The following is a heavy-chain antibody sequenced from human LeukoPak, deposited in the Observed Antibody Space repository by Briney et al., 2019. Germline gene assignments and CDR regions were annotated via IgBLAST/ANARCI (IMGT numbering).Heavy chain of an antibody. D-gene: IGHD3-22*01. V-gene: IGHV1-69*13. CDR3: ARAPQSYYDSSGYYYFDY. J-gene: IGHJ4*02. CDR2: IIPIFGTA. Sequence: SVKVSCTASGGTFSSYAISWVRQAPGQGLEWMGGIIPIFGTANYAQKFQGRVTITADESTITAYMELSSLRSEDTAVYYCARAPQSYYDSSGYYYFDYWGQGTLVTVFS. CDR1: GGTFSSYA.